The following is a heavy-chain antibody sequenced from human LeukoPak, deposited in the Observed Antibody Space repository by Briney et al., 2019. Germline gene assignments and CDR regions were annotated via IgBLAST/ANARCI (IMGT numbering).Heavy chain of an antibody. CDR2: IISSSSYT. CDR1: GFTFSDYY. J-gene: IGHJ4*02. CDR3: ARLHSSSWTFDY. D-gene: IGHD6-13*01. V-gene: IGHV3-11*06. Sequence: GGSLRLSCAASGFTFSDYYMSWIRQAPGKGLEWVSYIISSSSYTNYADSVKGRFTISRDNAKNSLYLQMNSLRAEDTAVYYCARLHSSSWTFDYWGQGTLVTVSS.